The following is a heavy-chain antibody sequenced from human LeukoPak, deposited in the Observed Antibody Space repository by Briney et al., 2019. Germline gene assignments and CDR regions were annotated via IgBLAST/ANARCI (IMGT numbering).Heavy chain of an antibody. CDR1: GFTFSSYI. CDR2: ISSSSSYI. V-gene: IGHV3-21*01. Sequence: PGGSLRLSCAASGFTFSSYIMNWVRPAPGKGLEWVSSISSSSSYIYYADSVKGRFTISRDNAKNSLYLQMNSLRAEDTAVYYCARGPSYYYDSSGYRDYWGQGTLVTVSS. J-gene: IGHJ4*02. CDR3: ARGPSYYYDSSGYRDY. D-gene: IGHD3-22*01.